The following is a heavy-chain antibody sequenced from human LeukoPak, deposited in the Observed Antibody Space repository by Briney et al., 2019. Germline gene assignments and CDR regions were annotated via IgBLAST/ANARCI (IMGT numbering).Heavy chain of an antibody. V-gene: IGHV3-7*03. CDR1: GFSFSSYG. J-gene: IGHJ4*02. Sequence: GRSLTLSCVPSGFSFSSYGMHWVRQVPGTGLEWVANIKQDGSDRNYVTSVRGRFTISRDNAESSLYLQMNSLRAEDTAVYYCVRNLAVAGTCFDSWGQGTLVTVSS. D-gene: IGHD6-19*01. CDR3: VRNLAVAGTCFDS. CDR2: IKQDGSDR.